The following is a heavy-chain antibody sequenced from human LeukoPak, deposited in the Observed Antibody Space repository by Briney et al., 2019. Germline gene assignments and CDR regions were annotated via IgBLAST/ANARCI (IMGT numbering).Heavy chain of an antibody. CDR3: ARDRGYSYGFDY. Sequence: PSETLSLTCTVSGGSISSGSYYWSWIRQPAGKGLEWIGRIYTSGSTNYSPSLKSRVTISVDTSKNQFSLELSSVTAADTAVYYCARDRGYSYGFDYWGQGTLVTVSS. CDR2: IYTSGST. CDR1: GGSISSGSYY. V-gene: IGHV4-61*02. J-gene: IGHJ4*02. D-gene: IGHD5-18*01.